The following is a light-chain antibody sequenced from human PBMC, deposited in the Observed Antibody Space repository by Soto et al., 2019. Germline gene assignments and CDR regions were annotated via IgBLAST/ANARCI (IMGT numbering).Light chain of an antibody. CDR3: AVRDDSLSGHWV. CDR1: SSDVGGYNY. J-gene: IGLJ3*02. Sequence: QSALTQPASVSGSPGQSITISCTGTSSDVGGYNYVSWYQQHPGTTPKLMIYEVRNRPSGISNRFSGSKSGNTASLTISGLQAEDEADYFCAVRDDSLSGHWVFGGGTKLTVL. CDR2: EVR. V-gene: IGLV2-14*01.